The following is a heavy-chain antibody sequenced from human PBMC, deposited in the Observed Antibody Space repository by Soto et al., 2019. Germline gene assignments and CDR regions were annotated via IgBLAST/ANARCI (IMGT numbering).Heavy chain of an antibody. J-gene: IGHJ4*02. D-gene: IGHD2-15*01. CDR3: AREVSGGSYYFDY. Sequence: SETLSLTCTVSGGSISSGGYYWSWIRQHPGKGLEWIGYIYYSGSTYYNPSLKSRVTISVDTSKNQFSLKLSSVTAADTAVYDCAREVSGGSYYFDYWGQGTLVTVSS. CDR2: IYYSGST. CDR1: GGSISSGGYY. V-gene: IGHV4-31*03.